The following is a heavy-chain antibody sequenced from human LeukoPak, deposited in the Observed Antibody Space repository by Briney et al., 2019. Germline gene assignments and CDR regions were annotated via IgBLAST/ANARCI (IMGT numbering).Heavy chain of an antibody. Sequence: PGGSLRLSCAASGFTFSSSAMSWVRQAPGKGLEWVSGIGASGANTYYAASVRGRFTISRDNSKSTLYLQMDSLRAEDTALYYCAKDIYCSVGSCYSDFGYWGQGTLVTVSS. V-gene: IGHV3-23*01. D-gene: IGHD2-15*01. CDR1: GFTFSSSA. CDR2: IGASGANT. J-gene: IGHJ4*02. CDR3: AKDIYCSVGSCYSDFGY.